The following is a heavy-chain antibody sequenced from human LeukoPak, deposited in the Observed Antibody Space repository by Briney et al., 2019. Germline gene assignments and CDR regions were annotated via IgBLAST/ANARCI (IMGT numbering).Heavy chain of an antibody. V-gene: IGHV3-21*01. D-gene: IGHD2-21*02. J-gene: IGHJ4*02. CDR1: GFIFSNYS. CDR3: ARSCDGDCYSDY. Sequence: GGSLRLSCAASGFIFSNYSMNWVRQAPGKGLEWVSSIGSTSHFRYYADSLKGRVTISRDNAKNSLYLQMSSLRVEDTAVYYCARSCDGDCYSDYWGQGTLVTVSS. CDR2: IGSTSHFR.